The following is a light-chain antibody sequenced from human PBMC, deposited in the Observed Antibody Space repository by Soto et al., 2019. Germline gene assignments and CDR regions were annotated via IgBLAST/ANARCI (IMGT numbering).Light chain of an antibody. CDR3: QQVNSYPYT. CDR1: QGISSY. J-gene: IGKJ2*01. CDR2: AAS. Sequence: DIQLTQSPSFLSASVGDRVAITCRASQGISSYFAWYQQKPGKAPKLLYAASTLQSGVPSRFSGSGSGTEFTLTISSLQPEDFATYYCQQVNSYPYTFGQGTKVEI. V-gene: IGKV1-9*01.